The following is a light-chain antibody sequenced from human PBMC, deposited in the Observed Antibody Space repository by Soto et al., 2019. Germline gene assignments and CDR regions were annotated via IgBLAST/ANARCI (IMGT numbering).Light chain of an antibody. J-gene: IGKJ5*01. V-gene: IGKV3-11*01. CDR2: DAY. Sequence: VLTQSPVTLSLSPGERATLSCRASQSFRGLLAWYQQKPGQAPRRLIYDAYNRATGIPPRFSGSGSGTDFTITISSLEPEDSAVYYCQQRHMWPITFGQGTRLEIK. CDR3: QQRHMWPIT. CDR1: QSFRGL.